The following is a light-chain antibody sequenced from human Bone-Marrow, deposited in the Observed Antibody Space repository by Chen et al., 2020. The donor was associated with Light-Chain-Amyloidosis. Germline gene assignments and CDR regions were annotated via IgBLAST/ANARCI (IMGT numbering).Light chain of an antibody. J-gene: IGLJ1*01. CDR2: EVT. Sequence: QSALTQPASVSGSPGQSITISCTGTSSDVGGDNHVSWYQQHPDNAPKLMIYEVTNRPSWVPDRFSGSKSDNTASLTISGLQTEDEADYFCRSYTITNTLVFGSGTRVTVL. V-gene: IGLV2-14*01. CDR3: RSYTITNTLV. CDR1: SSDVGGDNH.